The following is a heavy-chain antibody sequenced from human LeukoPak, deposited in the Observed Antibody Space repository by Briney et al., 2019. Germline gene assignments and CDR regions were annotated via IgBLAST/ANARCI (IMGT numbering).Heavy chain of an antibody. D-gene: IGHD3-10*01. CDR1: GFTFSSYA. V-gene: IGHV3-23*01. Sequence: GGSLRLSCAVSGFTFSSYAMSWVRQAPGKGLEWVSAISGSGGSTYYADSVKGRFTISRDNSKNTLYLQMNSLRAEDTAVYYCAKRALLGFGELYYFDYWGQGTLVTVSS. J-gene: IGHJ4*02. CDR2: ISGSGGST. CDR3: AKRALLGFGELYYFDY.